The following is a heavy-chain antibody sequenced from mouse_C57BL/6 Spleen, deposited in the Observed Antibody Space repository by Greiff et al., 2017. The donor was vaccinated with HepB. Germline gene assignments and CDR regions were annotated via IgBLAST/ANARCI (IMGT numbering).Heavy chain of an antibody. V-gene: IGHV5-9*01. Sequence: EVQLVESGGGLVKPGGSLKLSCAASGFTFSSYTMSWVRQTPEKRLEWVATISGGGGNTYYPDSVKGRFTISRDNAKNTLYLQMSSLRSEDTALYYCARRGGYDYDFDYWGQGTTLTVSS. CDR1: GFTFSSYT. D-gene: IGHD2-4*01. CDR3: ARRGGYDYDFDY. CDR2: ISGGGGNT. J-gene: IGHJ2*01.